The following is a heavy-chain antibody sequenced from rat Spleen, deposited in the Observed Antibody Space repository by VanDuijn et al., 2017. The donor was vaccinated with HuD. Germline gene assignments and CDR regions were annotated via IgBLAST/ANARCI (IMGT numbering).Heavy chain of an antibody. V-gene: IGHV5-7*01. J-gene: IGHJ2*01. CDR1: GFTFSDYY. CDR3: TRGRYSDY. CDR2: ISYDGSST. D-gene: IGHD1-5*01. Sequence: EVQLVESGGGLVQPGRSLKLSCAASGFTFSDYYMAWVRQAPTKGLEWVATISYDGSSTYYRDSVKGRFTISRDNAKSTLYLQMNSLRSEDTATYYCTRGRYSDYWGQGVMVTVSS.